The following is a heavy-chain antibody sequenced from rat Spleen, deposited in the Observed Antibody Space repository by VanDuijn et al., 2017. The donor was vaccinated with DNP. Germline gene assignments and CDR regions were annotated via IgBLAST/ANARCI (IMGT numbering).Heavy chain of an antibody. D-gene: IGHD4-3*01. Sequence: EVQLVESGGGLVQPGNSLKLSCAASGFTFSDYAMAWVRQSPKKGLEWVATIIYDGSSTDYRDSVKGRVTISRDNAKSTLYLQMDSLRSEDTATYYCATQNSGYDYWGQGVMVTVSS. CDR3: ATQNSGYDY. J-gene: IGHJ2*01. CDR2: IIYDGSST. V-gene: IGHV5S10*01. CDR1: GFTFSDYA.